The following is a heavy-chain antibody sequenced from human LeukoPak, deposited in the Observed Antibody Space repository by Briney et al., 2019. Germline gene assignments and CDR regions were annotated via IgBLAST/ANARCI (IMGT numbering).Heavy chain of an antibody. CDR2: ISAYNGNT. D-gene: IGHD1-26*01. CDR3: ARDWEGEGGATNNWFDP. J-gene: IGHJ5*02. V-gene: IGHV1-18*01. CDR1: GYTFTSYG. Sequence: ASVKVSCKASGYTFTSYGISWVRQAPGQGLEWMGWISAYNGNTNYAQKLQGRVTMTTDTSTSTAYMELRSLRSDDTAVYYCARDWEGEGGATNNWFDPWGQGTLVTVSS.